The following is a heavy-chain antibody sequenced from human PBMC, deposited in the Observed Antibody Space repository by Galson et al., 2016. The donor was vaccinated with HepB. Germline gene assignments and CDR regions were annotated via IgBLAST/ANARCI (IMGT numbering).Heavy chain of an antibody. CDR1: GFTFNDYS. V-gene: IGHV3-21*06. J-gene: IGHJ2*01. D-gene: IGHD4-17*01. Sequence: SLRLSCAASGFTFNDYSMHWVRRAPGKGLAWVSSVTATSVYIYYVDSVKGRFTISRDNAKNSLYLQMNSLRAEDTAVYYCARAAYGDYEGWYFDLWGRGTLVTVSS. CDR3: ARAAYGDYEGWYFDL. CDR2: VTATSVYI.